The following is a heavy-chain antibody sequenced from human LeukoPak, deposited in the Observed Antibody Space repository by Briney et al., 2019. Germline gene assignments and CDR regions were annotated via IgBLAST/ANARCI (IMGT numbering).Heavy chain of an antibody. J-gene: IGHJ4*02. Sequence: GGSLRLSCEASGFTFSGYWMHWVRHAPGKGLVWVSRMSSDSTRSSHADSVKGRFTISRDNAKKMVYLQMNSLRVEDSAVYYCAAGPSSNGHQLPYWGQGTLVTVSS. V-gene: IGHV3-74*01. CDR3: AAGPSSNGHQLPY. CDR2: MSSDSTRS. D-gene: IGHD4-11*01. CDR1: GFTFSGYW.